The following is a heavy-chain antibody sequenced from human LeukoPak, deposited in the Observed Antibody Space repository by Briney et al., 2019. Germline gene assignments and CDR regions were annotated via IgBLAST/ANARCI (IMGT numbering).Heavy chain of an antibody. V-gene: IGHV1-18*01. D-gene: IGHD2-8*01. CDR3: ARGTPRTNGVCYTF. J-gene: IGHJ4*02. CDR2: ISAYNGNT. Sequence: ASVKVSCRASGYTFTSYGISWVRQAPGQGLEWMGWISAYNGNTNYAQKLQGRVTMTTDTSTSTAYMELRSLRSDDTAVYYCARGTPRTNGVCYTFWGQGTLVTVSS. CDR1: GYTFTSYG.